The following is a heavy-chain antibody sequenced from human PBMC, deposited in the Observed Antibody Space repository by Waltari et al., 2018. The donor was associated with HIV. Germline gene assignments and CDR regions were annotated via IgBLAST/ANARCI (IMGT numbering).Heavy chain of an antibody. V-gene: IGHV4-39*01. J-gene: IGHJ2*01. CDR2: IYYTGRA. CDR1: GGSVSSRSYF. Sequence: QLQLQESGPGLVKPSETRSLTCTVSGGSVSSRSYFWGWIRQPPGKGLEWIGRIYYTGRAYYNPSLKSRVTISVDTSKNQFSLKVTSVTAADTAVYYCARHALRVGAAYWNFDLWGRGTLVTVSS. D-gene: IGHD1-26*01. CDR3: ARHALRVGAAYWNFDL.